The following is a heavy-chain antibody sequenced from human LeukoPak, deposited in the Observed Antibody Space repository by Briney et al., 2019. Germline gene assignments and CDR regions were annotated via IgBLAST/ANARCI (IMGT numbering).Heavy chain of an antibody. J-gene: IGHJ4*02. Sequence: SETLSLTCTVSGDSTTSGSYYWGWVRQPPGKGLEWLGTIYYRGTTYYNPSLKSRVTISVDTSKNQFSLRLNSVTAADTAVYYCASRKLGNDYWGQGTLVTVSS. V-gene: IGHV4-39*07. D-gene: IGHD7-27*01. CDR3: ASRKLGNDY. CDR1: GDSTTSGSYY. CDR2: IYYRGTT.